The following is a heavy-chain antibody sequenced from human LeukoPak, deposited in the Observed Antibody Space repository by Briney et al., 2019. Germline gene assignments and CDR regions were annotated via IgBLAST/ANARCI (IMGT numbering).Heavy chain of an antibody. D-gene: IGHD6-6*01. Sequence: SETLSLTCTVSGGSISSYYWSRIRQPPGKGLEWIGYIYYSGSTNYNPSLKSRVTISVDTSKNQFSLRLSSVTAADTAVYYCANTHLAAPPFDYWGQGTLVTVSS. CDR1: GGSISSYY. J-gene: IGHJ4*02. V-gene: IGHV4-59*08. CDR3: ANTHLAAPPFDY. CDR2: IYYSGST.